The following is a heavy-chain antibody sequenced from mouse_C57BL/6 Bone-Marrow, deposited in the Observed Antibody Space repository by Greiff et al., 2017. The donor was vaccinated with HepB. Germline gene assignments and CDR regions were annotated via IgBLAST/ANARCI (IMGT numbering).Heavy chain of an antibody. CDR3: ARRGYGSSHWYFDV. CDR1: GFTFSSYG. CDR2: ISSGGSYT. D-gene: IGHD1-1*01. Sequence: EVQLVESGGDLVKPGGSLKLSCAASGFTFSSYGMSWVRQTPDKRLECVATISSGGSYTYYPDSVKGRFPISRDNAKNTLDLQMSRLKSEDTSMYYCARRGYGSSHWYFDVWGTGTTVTVSS. J-gene: IGHJ1*03. V-gene: IGHV5-6*01.